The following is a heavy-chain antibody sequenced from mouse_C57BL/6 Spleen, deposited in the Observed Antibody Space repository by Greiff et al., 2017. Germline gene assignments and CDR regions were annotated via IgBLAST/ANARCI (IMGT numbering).Heavy chain of an antibody. CDR2: IWRGGST. V-gene: IGHV2-5*01. CDR3: AKGGDYGSYWYFDV. D-gene: IGHD1-1*01. CDR1: GFSLTSYG. Sequence: QVHVKQSGPGLVKPSQSLSITCTVSGFSLTSYGVHWVRQSPGKGLEWLGVIWRGGSTDYNAAFMSRLSITKDNSKSQVFFKMNSLQADDTAIYYCAKGGDYGSYWYFDVWGTGTTVTVSS. J-gene: IGHJ1*03.